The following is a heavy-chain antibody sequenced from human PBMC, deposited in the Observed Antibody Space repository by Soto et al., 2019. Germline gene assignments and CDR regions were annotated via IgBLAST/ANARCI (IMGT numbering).Heavy chain of an antibody. D-gene: IGHD3-3*01. CDR3: ARLPNYDFWSGYDDAFDI. J-gene: IGHJ3*02. CDR2: IYYSGST. V-gene: IGHV4-34*01. CDR1: GGSFSGYY. Sequence: PSETLSLTCAVYGGSFSGYYWGWIRQPPGKGLQWIGSIYYSGSTYYNPSLKSRVTISVDTSKNQFSLKLSSVTAADTAVYYCARLPNYDFWSGYDDAFDIWGQGTMVTVSS.